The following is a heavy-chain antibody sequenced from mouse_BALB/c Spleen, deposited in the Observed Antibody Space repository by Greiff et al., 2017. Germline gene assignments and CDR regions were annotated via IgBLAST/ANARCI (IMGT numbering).Heavy chain of an antibody. Sequence: VKVVESGPGLVAPSQSLSITCTVSGFSLTSYGVHWVRQPPGKGLEWLGVIWAGGSTNYNSALMSRLSISKDNSKSQVFLKMNSLQTDDTAMYYCARGTGTEFAYWGQGTLVTVSA. CDR3: ARGTGTEFAY. J-gene: IGHJ3*01. CDR2: IWAGGST. V-gene: IGHV2-9*02. CDR1: GFSLTSYG. D-gene: IGHD4-1*01.